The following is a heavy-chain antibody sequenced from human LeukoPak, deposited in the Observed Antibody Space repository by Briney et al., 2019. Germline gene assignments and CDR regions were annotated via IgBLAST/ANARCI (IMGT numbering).Heavy chain of an antibody. CDR1: GGSISNYH. CDR3: ARRDISSGWSFDY. J-gene: IGHJ4*02. CDR2: IHTSGST. V-gene: IGHV4-4*07. D-gene: IGHD6-19*01. Sequence: PSETLSLTCTVSGGSISNYHWSWIRQPAGKGLEWIGQIHTSGSTNYNPPFKSRVTMSIDTPENQLSLTIRSVTAADTAVYYCARRDISSGWSFDYWGQGTLVTVSS.